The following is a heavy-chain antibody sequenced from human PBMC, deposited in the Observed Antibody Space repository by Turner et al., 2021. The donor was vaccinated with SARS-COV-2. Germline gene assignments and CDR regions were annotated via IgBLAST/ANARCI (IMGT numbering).Heavy chain of an antibody. CDR3: ARHGFSGWYGGGMDV. CDR1: GGPISSSSYY. V-gene: IGHV4-61*05. CDR2: IHYSGST. Sequence: QLQLQESGPGLVKPSETLSLTCTVSGGPISSSSYYWSWIRQPPGKGLEWIGYIHYSGSTNYNPSLKSRVTISVDTSKNQFSLKLSSVTAADTAVYYCARHGFSGWYGGGMDVWGQGTTVTVSS. D-gene: IGHD6-19*01. J-gene: IGHJ6*02.